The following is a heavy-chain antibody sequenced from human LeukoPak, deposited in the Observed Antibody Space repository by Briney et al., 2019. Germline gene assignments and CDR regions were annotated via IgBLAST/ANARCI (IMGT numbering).Heavy chain of an antibody. CDR3: AKRGVVIRVILVGFHKEAYYFES. CDR1: GITLSNYG. J-gene: IGHJ4*02. CDR2: ISDSGGST. D-gene: IGHD3/OR15-3a*01. Sequence: GGSLRLSCAVSGITLSNYGMSWVRQAPGKGLEWVAGISDSGGSTNYADSVKGRFTISRDNPKNTLYLQMNSLRAEDTAVYSCAKRGVVIRVILVGFHKEAYYFESWGQGALVTVSS. V-gene: IGHV3-23*01.